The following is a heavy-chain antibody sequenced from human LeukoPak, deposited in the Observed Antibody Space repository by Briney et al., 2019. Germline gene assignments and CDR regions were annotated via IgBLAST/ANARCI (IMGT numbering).Heavy chain of an antibody. CDR2: IYHSGST. Sequence: SETLSLTCTVSGYSISSGYYWGWIRQPPGKGLEWIGSIYHSGSTYYNPSLKSRVTISVDTSKNQFSLKLSSVTAADTAVYYCARDGAMVRGVGYMDVWGKGTTVTVSS. V-gene: IGHV4-38-2*02. J-gene: IGHJ6*03. CDR1: GYSISSGYY. D-gene: IGHD3-10*01. CDR3: ARDGAMVRGVGYMDV.